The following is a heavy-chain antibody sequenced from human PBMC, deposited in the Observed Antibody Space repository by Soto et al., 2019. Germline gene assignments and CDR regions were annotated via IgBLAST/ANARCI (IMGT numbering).Heavy chain of an antibody. CDR2: IYQTGTT. J-gene: IGHJ5*02. CDR3: ERDVIAPPNYFDP. D-gene: IGHD4-4*01. V-gene: IGHV4-30-2*01. Sequence: SETLGLACTVSCDSINRDGHSLSGIRHPPGDSRGWIGYIYQTGTTQYNPFLKSRVTLSLDKSKNQFSLKMNSVTAADTAVYYCERDVIAPPNYFDPWGQGTLVTVSS. CDR1: CDSINRDGHS.